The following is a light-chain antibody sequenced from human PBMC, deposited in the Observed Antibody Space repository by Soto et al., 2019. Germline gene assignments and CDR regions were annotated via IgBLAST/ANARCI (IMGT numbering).Light chain of an antibody. J-gene: IGKJ1*01. CDR3: QQYESSPRT. Sequence: EIVLTQSPATLSLSPGDRATLSCRASQSVSSSYLAWYQQKPGQAPRLLIYGASSRATGIPDRFSGSGSGTDFTLTISRLEPEDFAVYYCQQYESSPRTFGQGTKVDNK. V-gene: IGKV3-20*01. CDR1: QSVSSSY. CDR2: GAS.